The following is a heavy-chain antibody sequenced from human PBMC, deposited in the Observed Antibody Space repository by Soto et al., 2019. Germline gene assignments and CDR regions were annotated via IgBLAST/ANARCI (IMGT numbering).Heavy chain of an antibody. CDR2: ISAYNGNT. CDR1: GYTFTSYG. J-gene: IGHJ6*01. D-gene: IGHD2-2*01. V-gene: IGHV1-18*01. CDR3: ARVRGDIVVVPAATPYSYYGTDV. Sequence: ASVKVSCKASGYTFTSYGISWVRQAPGQGLEWMGWISAYNGNTNYAQKLQGRVTMTTDTSTSTAYMELRSLRSDDTAVYYCARVRGDIVVVPAATPYSYYGTDVWGQGTTVTVSS.